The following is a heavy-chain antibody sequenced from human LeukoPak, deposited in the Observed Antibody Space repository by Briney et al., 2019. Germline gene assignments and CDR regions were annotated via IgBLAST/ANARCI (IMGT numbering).Heavy chain of an antibody. J-gene: IGHJ4*02. D-gene: IGHD3-22*01. V-gene: IGHV1-8*01. CDR2: MNPNSGNT. Sequence: GASMRDSFKASVYTFTSYDIYWVRQATGQGLAWMGWMNPNSGNTGYAHKFQGRDTMTRNTSIRTAYIALRSVTSEATTVHYCLRVLAAFYYYDGGQGTLVSVS. CDR3: LRVLAAFYYYD. CDR1: VYTFTSYD.